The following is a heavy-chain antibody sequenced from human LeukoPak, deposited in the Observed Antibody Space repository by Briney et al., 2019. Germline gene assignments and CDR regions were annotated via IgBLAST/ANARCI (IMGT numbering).Heavy chain of an antibody. CDR2: IYYSGST. Sequence: SETLSLTCTVSGGSISSGDYYWSWIRQPPGKGLEWIGYIYYSGSTYYNPSLKSRVTISVDTSKNQLSLKLSSVTAADTAVYYCAGSPKWESNFDYWGQGTLVTVSS. V-gene: IGHV4-30-4*08. D-gene: IGHD1-26*01. J-gene: IGHJ4*02. CDR1: GGSISSGDYY. CDR3: AGSPKWESNFDY.